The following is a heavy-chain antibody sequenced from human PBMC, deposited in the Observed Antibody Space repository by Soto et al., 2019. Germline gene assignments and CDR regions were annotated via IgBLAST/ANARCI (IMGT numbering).Heavy chain of an antibody. CDR3: ARIEGYCSGGSCSPYYYYGMDV. J-gene: IGHJ6*02. CDR1: GYTFTSYG. Sequence: QVQLVQSGAVVKKPGASVKVSCKTSGYTFTSYGISWVRQAPGQGLEWMGWISPYNGNTNYAQKLQGRVTMTTDTSTSTAYMELRSLRSDDTAVYYCARIEGYCSGGSCSPYYYYGMDVWGQGTTVTVSS. CDR2: ISPYNGNT. D-gene: IGHD2-15*01. V-gene: IGHV1-18*04.